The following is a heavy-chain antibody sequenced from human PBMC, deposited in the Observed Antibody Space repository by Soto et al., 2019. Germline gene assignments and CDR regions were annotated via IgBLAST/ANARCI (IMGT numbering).Heavy chain of an antibody. CDR1: GFTFSTYW. V-gene: IGHV3-7*01. CDR3: ARDLTFDV. D-gene: IGHD3-9*01. Sequence: GGSLRLSCAASGFTFSTYWMSWVRQAPGKGLEWVANIKEDESEKYYGDSVRGRFTISRDNAKNSLYLQMNSLRDEDTAVYYCARDLTFDVWGQGTMVTVSS. CDR2: IKEDESEK. J-gene: IGHJ3*01.